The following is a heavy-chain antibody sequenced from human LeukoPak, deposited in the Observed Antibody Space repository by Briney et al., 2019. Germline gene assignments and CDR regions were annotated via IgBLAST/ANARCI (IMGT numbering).Heavy chain of an antibody. CDR3: ARLIGITGTTSPGNGLDV. Sequence: GGSLRLSCAVSGITFSSYAMSWVRQAPGKGLEWVSAISGSGGSRNYADSVKGRFTISRDNAQNSLFLQMNSLRAEDTAVYYCARLIGITGTTSPGNGLDVWGQGTTVTVSS. J-gene: IGHJ6*02. CDR2: ISGSGGSR. CDR1: GITFSSYA. V-gene: IGHV3-23*01. D-gene: IGHD1-7*01.